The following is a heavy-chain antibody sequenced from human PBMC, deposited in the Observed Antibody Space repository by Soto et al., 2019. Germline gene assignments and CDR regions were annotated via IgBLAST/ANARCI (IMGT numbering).Heavy chain of an antibody. CDR1: GGTFSSYA. V-gene: IGHV1-69*01. CDR2: IIPIFGTA. CDR3: ARGDYYDRSGYWTEDTFDS. Sequence: QVQLVQSGAEVKKPGSSVKVSCKASGGTFSSYAISWVRQAPGQGLEWMGGIIPIFGTANYAQKFQGRVTITADESTSTAYTGLSSLRSEDTAVYYCARGDYYDRSGYWTEDTFDSCGEASLVTVCS. D-gene: IGHD3-22*01. J-gene: IGHJ4*02.